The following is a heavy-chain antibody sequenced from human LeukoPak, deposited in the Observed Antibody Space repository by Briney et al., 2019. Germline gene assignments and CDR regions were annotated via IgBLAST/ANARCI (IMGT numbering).Heavy chain of an antibody. CDR3: ARVKGSGWLWSLDY. Sequence: SETLSLTCAVYGGSFSGYYWSWIRQPPGKGLEWIGEINHSGSTNYNPSLKSRVTISVDTSKNQFSLKLSSVTAADTAVYYCARVKGSGWLWSLDYWGQGTLVAVSS. J-gene: IGHJ4*02. V-gene: IGHV4-34*01. D-gene: IGHD3-10*01. CDR2: INHSGST. CDR1: GGSFSGYY.